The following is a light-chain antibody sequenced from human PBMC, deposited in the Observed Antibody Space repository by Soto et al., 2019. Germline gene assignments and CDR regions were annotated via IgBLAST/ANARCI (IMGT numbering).Light chain of an antibody. J-gene: IGLJ2*01. CDR3: SSYTSSNTLVV. V-gene: IGLV2-14*01. CDR2: DVS. Sequence: QSALTQPASVSGSPGQSITISCTGTSSDVGGYNYVSWYQQHPGKAPKLMIYDVSNRPSGVSNRFSGSKSGNTASLTISGLLAEDEADYYCSSYTSSNTLVVFGGGTQLTVL. CDR1: SSDVGGYNY.